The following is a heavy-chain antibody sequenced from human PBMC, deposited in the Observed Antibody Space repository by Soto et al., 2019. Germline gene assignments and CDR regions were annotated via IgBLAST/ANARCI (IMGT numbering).Heavy chain of an antibody. V-gene: IGHV1-69*01. CDR2: IIPIFGTA. D-gene: IGHD2-21*01. CDR3: ASSTGLGIDYYYYGMDV. CDR1: GGTFSSYA. J-gene: IGHJ6*02. Sequence: QVQLVQSGAEVKKPGSSVKVSCKASGGTFSSYAISWVRQAPGQGLEWMGGIIPIFGTANYAQKFQGRVTITADESTSTAHMELSSLRSEDTAVYYCASSTGLGIDYYYYGMDVWGQGTTVTVSS.